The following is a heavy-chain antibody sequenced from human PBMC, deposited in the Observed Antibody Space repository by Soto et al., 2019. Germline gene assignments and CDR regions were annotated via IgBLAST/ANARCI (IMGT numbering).Heavy chain of an antibody. Sequence: QVQLVQSGAEVKKPGASVKVSCKASGYTFTSYGISWVRQAPGQGLEWMGWISAYNGNTNYAQKLQGRVTMTTDTSTSTAXXXLRXXXXDDXXVXXXXXXXNDIDYWGQGTLVTVSS. CDR1: GYTFTSYG. CDR3: XXXXNDIDY. V-gene: IGHV1-18*01. J-gene: IGHJ4*02. D-gene: IGHD1-1*01. CDR2: ISAYNGNT.